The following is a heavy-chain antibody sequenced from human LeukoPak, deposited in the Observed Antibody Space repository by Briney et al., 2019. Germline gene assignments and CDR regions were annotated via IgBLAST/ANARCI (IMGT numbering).Heavy chain of an antibody. D-gene: IGHD2-15*01. CDR3: SRGIGGYFESLFDY. J-gene: IGHJ4*02. CDR2: IWYDGTNT. CDR1: GFTFSSYG. Sequence: GGSLRLSCAASGFTFSSYGMHWVRQAPGEGLEWVAVIWYDGTNTYYADSVKGRFTISRDNSENTLYLQMHSLRAEDTAVYYCSRGIGGYFESLFDYWGQGTLVTVSS. V-gene: IGHV3-33*08.